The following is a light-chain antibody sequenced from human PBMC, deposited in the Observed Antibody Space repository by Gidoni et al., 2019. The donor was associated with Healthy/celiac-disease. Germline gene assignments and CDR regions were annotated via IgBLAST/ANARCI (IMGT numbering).Light chain of an antibody. CDR1: QDISNY. Sequence: DIQMTQSPSSLSASVGDRVTITCQASQDISNYLNWYQQKLGKAPKLLIYDASNLETGVPSRFSGSGSGTDFTFTISSLQPEDIATYYCQQYDNLPFTFGPGTKVDI. J-gene: IGKJ3*01. CDR3: QQYDNLPFT. V-gene: IGKV1-33*01. CDR2: DAS.